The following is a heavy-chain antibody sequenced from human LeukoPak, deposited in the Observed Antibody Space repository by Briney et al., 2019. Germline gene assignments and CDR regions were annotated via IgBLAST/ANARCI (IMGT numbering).Heavy chain of an antibody. V-gene: IGHV4-30-4*08. D-gene: IGHD3-10*01. Sequence: SETLSLTCTVSGASIISRDPSWGWIRQPPGRGLEGMGYIYYSGSTYYNPSLKSRVTISVDTSKNQFSLKLSSVTAADTAVYYCARDDVGGSGSPFDYWGQGTLVTVSS. CDR3: ARDDVGGSGSPFDY. J-gene: IGHJ4*02. CDR2: IYYSGST. CDR1: GASIISRDPS.